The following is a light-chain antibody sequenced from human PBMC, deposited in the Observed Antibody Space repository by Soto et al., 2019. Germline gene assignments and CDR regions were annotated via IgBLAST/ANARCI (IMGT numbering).Light chain of an antibody. J-gene: IGKJ5*01. CDR3: QQYNSYSIP. Sequence: MTPSPSSPSASVRDRGLITFRASQSISSYLNWYQQKPGKAPKLLIYDASSLESGVPSRFSGSGSGTEFTLTISSLQPDDFATYYCQQYNSYSIPVGQGSRLEIK. CDR2: DAS. CDR1: QSISSY. V-gene: IGKV1-5*01.